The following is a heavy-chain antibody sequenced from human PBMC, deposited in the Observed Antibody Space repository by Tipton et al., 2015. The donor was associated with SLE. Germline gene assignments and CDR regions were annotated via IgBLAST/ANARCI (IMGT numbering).Heavy chain of an antibody. CDR2: INHSGST. Sequence: TLSLTCAVYGGSFSGYYWSWIRQPPGKGLEWIGEINHSGSTDYNPSPKSRVTISVDTSKNQFSLKLSSVTAADTAVYYCARGGIAVAGTGAFDIWGQGTMVTVAS. V-gene: IGHV4-34*01. CDR1: GGSFSGYY. D-gene: IGHD6-19*01. CDR3: ARGGIAVAGTGAFDI. J-gene: IGHJ3*02.